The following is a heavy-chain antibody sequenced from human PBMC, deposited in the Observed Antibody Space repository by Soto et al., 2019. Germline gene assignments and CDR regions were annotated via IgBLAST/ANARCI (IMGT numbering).Heavy chain of an antibody. D-gene: IGHD6-13*01. CDR3: ARYSSGWYGNYYYGMDV. J-gene: IGHJ6*02. V-gene: IGHV1-18*04. Sequence: DSPKVSCQASTSTFTSYGISWLRQAPGQEHEWMGWISAYNGNTNYAQKLQGRVTMTTDTSTSTAYMELRSLRSDDTAVYCCARYSSGWYGNYYYGMDVWG. CDR1: TSTFTSYG. CDR2: ISAYNGNT.